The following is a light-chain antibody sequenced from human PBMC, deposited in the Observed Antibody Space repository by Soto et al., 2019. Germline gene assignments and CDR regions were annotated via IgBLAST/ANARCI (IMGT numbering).Light chain of an antibody. V-gene: IGKV3-11*01. CDR1: QSINSD. CDR2: DAS. Sequence: EIVMTQSPATLAVSPGETTRLSCRASQSINSDVAWYQQKPGQAPRLLIYDASNRATGIPARFSGSGSGTDFTLTISSLEPEDFAVYYCQQRSNWPPITFGQGTRLEN. CDR3: QQRSNWPPIT. J-gene: IGKJ5*01.